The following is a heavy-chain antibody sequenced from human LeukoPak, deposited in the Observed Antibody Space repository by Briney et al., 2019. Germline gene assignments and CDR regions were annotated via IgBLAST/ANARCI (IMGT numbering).Heavy chain of an antibody. D-gene: IGHD3-10*01. J-gene: IGHJ4*02. V-gene: IGHV3-21*01. CDR2: SSTSSTYM. Sequence: GGSLRLSCAASGFTFSNYILNRVRQAPGEGLEWVSSSSTSSTYMYYADSVKGRFTISRDNAKSSLYLRMNSLRAEDTAVHYCARAMSFYYGSAFDYWGQGTLVTVSS. CDR1: GFTFSNYI. CDR3: ARAMSFYYGSAFDY.